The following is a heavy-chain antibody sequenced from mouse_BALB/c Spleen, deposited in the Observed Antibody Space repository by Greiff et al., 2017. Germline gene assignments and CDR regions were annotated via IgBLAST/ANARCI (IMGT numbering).Heavy chain of an antibody. Sequence: VMLVESGPGLVAPSQSLSITCTASGFSLTGYGVNWVRQPPGKGLEWLGMIWGDGSTDYNSALKSRLSISKDNSKSQVFLKMNSLQTDDTARYYCARDPRTWEGCYAMDYWGQGTSVTVSS. CDR1: GFSLTGYG. D-gene: IGHD4-1*01. CDR2: IWGDGST. V-gene: IGHV2-6-7*01. J-gene: IGHJ4*01. CDR3: ARDPRTWEGCYAMDY.